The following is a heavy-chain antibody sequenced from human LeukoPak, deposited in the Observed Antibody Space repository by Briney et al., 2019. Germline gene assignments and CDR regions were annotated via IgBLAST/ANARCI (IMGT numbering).Heavy chain of an antibody. CDR1: GFTFNNYR. Sequence: PGGSLRLSCAASGFTFNNYRMHWVRQAPGKGLEWAALISYDGSNKYYADSVKGRFTISRDNSKNTLNLQMNSLRAEDTAVYYCARGGYCTSTSCYLVHYYGMDVWGQGTTVTVSS. CDR2: ISYDGSNK. V-gene: IGHV3-30-3*01. CDR3: ARGGYCTSTSCYLVHYYGMDV. D-gene: IGHD2-2*01. J-gene: IGHJ6*02.